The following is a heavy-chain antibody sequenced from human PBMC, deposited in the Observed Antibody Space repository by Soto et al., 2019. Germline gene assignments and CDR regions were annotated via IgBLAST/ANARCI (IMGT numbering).Heavy chain of an antibody. CDR2: IIPIFGTA. J-gene: IGHJ4*02. CDR1: GGTFSSYA. D-gene: IGHD2-15*01. Sequence: QVQLVQSGAEVKKPGSSVKVSCKASGGTFSSYAISWVRQAPGQGLEWMGGIIPIFGTATYAQKFQGRVPITADESTSTAYLEVIRLRSEDTAVYYCARESRYCSGGSCYFLPGIDYWGQGTLVTVSS. CDR3: ARESRYCSGGSCYFLPGIDY. V-gene: IGHV1-69*12.